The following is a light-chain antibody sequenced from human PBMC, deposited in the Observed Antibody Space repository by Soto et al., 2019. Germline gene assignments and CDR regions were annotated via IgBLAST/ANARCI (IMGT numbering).Light chain of an antibody. V-gene: IGKV1-9*01. Sequence: QMTHSPASGSASVGDRVTITCRASQGISSYLAWYQQKPGKAPKLLIYAASTLQSGVPSRFSGSGSSTEFSLTIRALQPEDFATYYCQQFNNYITFGQGTLLEVK. CDR2: AAS. CDR3: QQFNNYIT. J-gene: IGKJ5*01. CDR1: QGISSY.